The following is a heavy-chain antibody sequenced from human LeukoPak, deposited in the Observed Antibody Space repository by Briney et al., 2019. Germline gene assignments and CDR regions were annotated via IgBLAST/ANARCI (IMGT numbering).Heavy chain of an antibody. Sequence: SETLSLTCTVSGGSISSYYWSWIRQPPGKGLEWIGSIYYSGSTYYNPSLKSRVTISVDTSKNQFSLKLSSVTAADTAVYYCARRLVFDYWGQGTLVTVSS. CDR3: ARRLVFDY. CDR1: GGSISSYY. D-gene: IGHD5-12*01. V-gene: IGHV4-59*05. J-gene: IGHJ4*02. CDR2: IYYSGST.